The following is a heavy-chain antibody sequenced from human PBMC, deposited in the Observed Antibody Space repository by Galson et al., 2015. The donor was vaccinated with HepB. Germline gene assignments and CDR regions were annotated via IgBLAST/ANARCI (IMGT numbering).Heavy chain of an antibody. Sequence: SVKVSCKASGYNFSTYAIYWVRQAPGQRLERMGWIHAGNGKTKYPEKFQGRVTITKDTSATTAYMALSNLSSEDTAIYYCARDRSLRPHENWGQGTLVTVSS. J-gene: IGHJ4*02. CDR1: GYNFSTYA. CDR3: ARDRSLRPHEN. D-gene: IGHD1-26*01. V-gene: IGHV1-3*01. CDR2: IHAGNGKT.